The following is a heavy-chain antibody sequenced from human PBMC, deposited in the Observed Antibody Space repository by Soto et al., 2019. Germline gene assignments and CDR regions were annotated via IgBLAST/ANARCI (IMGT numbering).Heavy chain of an antibody. J-gene: IGHJ6*02. CDR3: ARGLWSDGMDV. CDR1: GDSISSGGYY. D-gene: IGHD2-8*02. V-gene: IGHV4-31*03. CDR2: IYYSGTT. Sequence: TLSLTCTVSGDSISSGGYYWSWIRQHPGKGLEWIGHIYYSGTTYYNPSLKSRVTISSDTSLTLFSLKLTSATAADTAVYYCARGLWSDGMDVWGQGTTVTVSS.